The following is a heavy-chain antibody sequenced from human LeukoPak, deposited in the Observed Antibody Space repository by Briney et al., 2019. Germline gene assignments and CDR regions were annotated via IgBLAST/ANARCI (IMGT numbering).Heavy chain of an antibody. CDR3: ARGSADAFDI. V-gene: IGHV1-46*01. J-gene: IGHJ3*02. D-gene: IGHD3-10*01. Sequence: ASVKVSCKASGYTFTSYYMHWVRQAPGQGLEWMGIINPSGGSTSYAQKFQGRVTMTTDTSTSTTYMELTSLRSNDTAVYFCARGSADAFDIWGHGTMVTVSS. CDR1: GYTFTSYY. CDR2: INPSGGST.